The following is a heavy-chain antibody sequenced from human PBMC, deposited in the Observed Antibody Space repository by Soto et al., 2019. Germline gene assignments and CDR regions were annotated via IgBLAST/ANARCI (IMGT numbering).Heavy chain of an antibody. CDR1: GFTFSSYG. V-gene: IGHV3-33*01. J-gene: IGHJ4*02. Sequence: QVQLVESGGGVVQPGRSLRLSCAASGFTFSSYGMHWVRQAPGKGLEWVAVIWYDGSNKYYADSVKGRFTISRDNSKKTLYLQMNSLRAEDADVYYCVRERPYPSCCSSTSWYGDYFDYWGQGTLVTVSS. CDR2: IWYDGSNK. D-gene: IGHD2-2*01. CDR3: VRERPYPSCCSSTSWYGDYFDY.